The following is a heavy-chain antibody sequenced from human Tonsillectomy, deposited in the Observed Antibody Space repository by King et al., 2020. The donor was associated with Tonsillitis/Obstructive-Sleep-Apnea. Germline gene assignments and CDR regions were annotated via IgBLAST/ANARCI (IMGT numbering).Heavy chain of an antibody. D-gene: IGHD3-9*01. J-gene: IGHJ4*02. CDR3: ARDYGYYDILTGYFGTSTGGYFDY. CDR2: IWSDGSNK. CDR1: GFAFRRYG. V-gene: IGHV3-33*01. Sequence: VPLVASGGGVVPPGRSLRLSCAASGFAFRRYGLHWVRQAPGPGLEWVAVIWSDGSNKSYAASVKGRFTISRDNSKTTLSLQMNGLRAEDTAVYYCARDYGYYDILTGYFGTSTGGYFDYWGQGTLVTVSS.